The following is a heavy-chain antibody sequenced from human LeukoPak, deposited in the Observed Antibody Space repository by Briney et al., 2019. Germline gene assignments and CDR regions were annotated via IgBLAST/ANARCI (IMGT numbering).Heavy chain of an antibody. V-gene: IGHV1-2*06. J-gene: IGHJ5*02. CDR2: INPSSGGT. D-gene: IGHD2-8*01. CDR3: ARGGSASADIVLMVYAIPDPNWFDP. CDR1: GYTFTGYY. Sequence: GASVKVSCKASGYTFTGYYMHWVRQAPGQGLEWMGRINPSSGGTNYAQKFQGRVTMTRDTSISTAYMELSRLRSDDTAVYYCARGGSASADIVLMVYAIPDPNWFDPWGQGTLVTVSS.